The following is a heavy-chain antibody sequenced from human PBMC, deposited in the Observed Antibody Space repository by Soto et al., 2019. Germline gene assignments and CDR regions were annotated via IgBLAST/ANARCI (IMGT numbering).Heavy chain of an antibody. J-gene: IGHJ6*02. Sequence: GGSLRLSCAASGFTFSSYAMHWVRQAPGKGLEWVAVISYDGSNKYYADSVKGRLTISRDNSKNTLYLQMNSLRAEDTAVYYCARGGRGSVRFLENYYYYGMDVWGQGTTVTVSS. CDR2: ISYDGSNK. V-gene: IGHV3-30-3*01. CDR3: ARGGRGSVRFLENYYYYGMDV. CDR1: GFTFSSYA. D-gene: IGHD3-3*01.